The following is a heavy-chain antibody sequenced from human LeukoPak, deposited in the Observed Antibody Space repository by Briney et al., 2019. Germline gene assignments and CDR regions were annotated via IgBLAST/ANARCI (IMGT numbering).Heavy chain of an antibody. CDR1: GGSISSYY. Sequence: SETLSLTCTVSGGSISSYYWSWIRQPPGKGLEWIGYIYYSGSTNYNPSLKSRVTISVDTSKNQFSLKLSSVTAADTAVHYCASGYYYDSSALRDDAFDIWGQGTMVTVSS. V-gene: IGHV4-59*01. D-gene: IGHD3-22*01. J-gene: IGHJ3*02. CDR3: ASGYYYDSSALRDDAFDI. CDR2: IYYSGST.